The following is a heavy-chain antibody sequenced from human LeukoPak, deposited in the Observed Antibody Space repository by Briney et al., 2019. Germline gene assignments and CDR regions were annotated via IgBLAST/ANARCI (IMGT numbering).Heavy chain of an antibody. V-gene: IGHV3-11*01. CDR2: ISSSGSTT. D-gene: IGHD2-15*01. J-gene: IGHJ4*02. CDR3: ARDLLGYCSGGSCYGY. CDR1: GFTFSDYY. Sequence: GGSLRLSCAASGFTFSDYYMSWIRQAPGKGLEWVSYISSSGSTTYYADSVKGRFTISRDNSKNTLYLQMNSLRAEDTAVYYCARDLLGYCSGGSCYGYWGQGTLVTVSS.